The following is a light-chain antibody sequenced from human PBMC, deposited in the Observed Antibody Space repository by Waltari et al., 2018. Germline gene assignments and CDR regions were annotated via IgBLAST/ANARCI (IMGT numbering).Light chain of an antibody. J-gene: IGLJ3*02. V-gene: IGLV1-44*01. Sequence: QSVLTQAPSASGTPGQRVTISCSGSSSNVGTNIVNWYQQLPGAAPRLLIYNKNQRPSGVPDRFSGSQSGTSASLAISGLQSEDEADYYCAAWDDSLDGLLFGGGTKVTGL. CDR1: SSNVGTNI. CDR3: AAWDDSLDGLL. CDR2: NKN.